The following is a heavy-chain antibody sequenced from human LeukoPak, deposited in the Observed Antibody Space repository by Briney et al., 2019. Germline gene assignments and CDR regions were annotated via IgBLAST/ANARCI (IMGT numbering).Heavy chain of an antibody. D-gene: IGHD2-2*01. CDR3: ARVRDAMRRSDAFDI. CDR2: IKQEGREK. Sequence: GGSLTLSCAASGFTFSSDSMSWVRQAPGKGRGWVANIKQEGREKYYMDSMKGRFTISRDNGKNSLYLQMNTLRAEATAVYYCARVRDAMRRSDAFDIWGQGTMVTVSS. V-gene: IGHV3-7*01. CDR1: GFTFSSDS. J-gene: IGHJ3*02.